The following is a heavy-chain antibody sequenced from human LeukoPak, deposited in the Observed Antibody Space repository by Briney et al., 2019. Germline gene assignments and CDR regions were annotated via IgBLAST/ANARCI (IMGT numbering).Heavy chain of an antibody. CDR1: GYTFTSYY. J-gene: IGHJ5*02. D-gene: IGHD4-17*01. V-gene: IGHV1-46*01. Sequence: ASVKVSCKASGYTFTSYYMHWVRQAPGQGLEWMGIINPSGGSTSYAQKFQGRVTMTRDTSTSTVYMELSSLRSEDTAVYYCARGDPYGDSQRFNWFDPWGQGTLVTVSS. CDR3: ARGDPYGDSQRFNWFDP. CDR2: INPSGGST.